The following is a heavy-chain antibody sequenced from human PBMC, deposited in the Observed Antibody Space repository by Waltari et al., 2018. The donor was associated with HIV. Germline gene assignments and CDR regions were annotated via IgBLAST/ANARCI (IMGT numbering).Heavy chain of an antibody. J-gene: IGHJ4*02. CDR2: ISGRGGST. Sequence: EVQLLESGGGLVQPGGSLRLSCAASGFTFSSYAMSWVRQAPGKGLEWVAAISGRGGSTYYADAVKGRFTISRDNSKNTLYLQMNSLRAEDTAVYYCAKERVIYSGYDWDDYWGQGTLVTVSS. CDR1: GFTFSSYA. CDR3: AKERVIYSGYDWDDY. D-gene: IGHD5-12*01. V-gene: IGHV3-23*01.